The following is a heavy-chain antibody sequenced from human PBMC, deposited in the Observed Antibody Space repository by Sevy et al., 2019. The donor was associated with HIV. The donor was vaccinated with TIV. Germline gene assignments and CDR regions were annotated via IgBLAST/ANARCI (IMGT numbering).Heavy chain of an antibody. V-gene: IGHV3-23*01. CDR2: ISGGGGST. Sequence: GGSLRLSCVASGFSFSLYAMSWVRQAPGKGLEWVSAISGGGGSTYYADSVKGRFTISRDTSKNTLSLQMTSLRAEETAVYYCAKEGTWYGRDYFDYWGQGTLVTVSS. D-gene: IGHD6-13*01. CDR3: AKEGTWYGRDYFDY. J-gene: IGHJ4*02. CDR1: GFSFSLYA.